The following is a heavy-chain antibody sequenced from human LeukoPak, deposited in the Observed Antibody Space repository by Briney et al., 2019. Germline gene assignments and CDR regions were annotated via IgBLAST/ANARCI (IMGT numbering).Heavy chain of an antibody. Sequence: GGSLRLSCAASGFTFSSYAMYWVRQAPGKGLEYVSAISTNGGSTYYANSVKGRYTISRDNSKNTLYLQMGSLRAEDMAVYYCAGGSSWYRGIDYWGQGTLVTVSS. CDR3: AGGSSWYRGIDY. V-gene: IGHV3-64*01. D-gene: IGHD6-13*01. J-gene: IGHJ4*02. CDR2: ISTNGGST. CDR1: GFTFSSYA.